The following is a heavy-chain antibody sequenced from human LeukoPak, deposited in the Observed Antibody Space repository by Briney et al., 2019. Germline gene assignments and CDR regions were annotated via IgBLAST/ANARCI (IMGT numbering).Heavy chain of an antibody. CDR3: ARGGDYYGSGSYPFDY. CDR1: GGSFSGYY. D-gene: IGHD3-10*01. J-gene: IGHJ4*02. Sequence: SETLSLTCAVYGGSFSGYYWSWIRQPPGKGLEWIGEINHSGSTNYNPSLKSRVTISVDTSKNQFSLKLSPVTAADTAVYYCARGGDYYGSGSYPFDYWGQGTLVTVSS. CDR2: INHSGST. V-gene: IGHV4-34*01.